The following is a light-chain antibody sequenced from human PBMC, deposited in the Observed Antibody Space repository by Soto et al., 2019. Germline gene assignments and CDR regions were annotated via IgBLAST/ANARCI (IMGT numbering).Light chain of an antibody. CDR3: YQHNDSPLT. J-gene: IGKJ4*01. CDR1: QSVSSH. CDR2: GAS. V-gene: IGKV3-15*01. Sequence: EIVMTQSPATLSVSPGERATLSCRASQSVSSHVAWYQQKPGQAPRLVIYGASTRATGIPARISGSGSGTEFTLTISSLQSEDFAVYYCYQHNDSPLTFGGGTKVE.